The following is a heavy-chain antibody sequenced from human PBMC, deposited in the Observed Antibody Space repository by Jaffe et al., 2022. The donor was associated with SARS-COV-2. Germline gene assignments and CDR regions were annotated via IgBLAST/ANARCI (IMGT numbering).Heavy chain of an antibody. Sequence: EVQLVESGGGLVQPGGSLRLSCRVSGFTVSTNYMSWVRQAPGKGLECVSVIYSGGSTYYADSVQGRFTISRDNSKNTLYLQMNSLRPEDTAVYYCVRDVSCISSSCYGWGAYGMDVWGQGTTVTVSS. CDR3: VRDVSCISSSCYGWGAYGMDV. V-gene: IGHV3-66*02. D-gene: IGHD2-2*01. CDR1: GFTVSTNY. CDR2: IYSGGST. J-gene: IGHJ6*02.